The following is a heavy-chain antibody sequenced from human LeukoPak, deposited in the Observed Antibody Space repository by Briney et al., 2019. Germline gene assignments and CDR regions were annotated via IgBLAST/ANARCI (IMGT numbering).Heavy chain of an antibody. D-gene: IGHD3-22*01. J-gene: IGHJ4*02. Sequence: ASVKVSCKASGYTFTSYAMHWVRQAPGKGLEWMGGFDPEDGETIYAQKFQGRVTMTEDTSTDTAYMELSSLRSEDTAVYYCATRVDYYDSSGYYSSMDYWGQGTLVTVSS. CDR3: ATRVDYYDSSGYYSSMDY. CDR2: FDPEDGET. CDR1: GYTFTSYA. V-gene: IGHV1-24*01.